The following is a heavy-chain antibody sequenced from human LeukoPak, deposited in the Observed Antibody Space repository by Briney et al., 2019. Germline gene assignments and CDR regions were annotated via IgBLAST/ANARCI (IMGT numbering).Heavy chain of an antibody. V-gene: IGHV4-59*01. D-gene: IGHD3-9*01. J-gene: IGHJ5*02. CDR2: IYYSGST. Sequence: SETLSLTCTVSGGSISSYYWSWIRQPPGKGLEWIGYIYYSGSTNYNPSLKSRVTISVDTSKNQFSLKLSSVTAADTAVYYCARGYLYYDILTGYSSSNNWFDPWGQGTLVTVSS. CDR3: ARGYLYYDILTGYSSSNNWFDP. CDR1: GGSISSYY.